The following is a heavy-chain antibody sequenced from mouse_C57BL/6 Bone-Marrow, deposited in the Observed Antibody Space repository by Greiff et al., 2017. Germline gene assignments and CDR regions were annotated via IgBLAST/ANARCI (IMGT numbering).Heavy chain of an antibody. V-gene: IGHV1-81*01. CDR3: ARRVTTVVAKTAYWYFDV. CDR2: IYPRSGTT. J-gene: IGHJ1*03. CDR1: GYTFTSYG. Sequence: QVQLQQSGAELARPGASVKLSCKASGYTFTSYGISWVKQRTGQGLEWIGEIYPRSGTTYYTEKFKGKATLTADKSSSTAYMERRSLTSEDSAVYYGARRVTTVVAKTAYWYFDVWGTGTTVTVSS. D-gene: IGHD1-1*01.